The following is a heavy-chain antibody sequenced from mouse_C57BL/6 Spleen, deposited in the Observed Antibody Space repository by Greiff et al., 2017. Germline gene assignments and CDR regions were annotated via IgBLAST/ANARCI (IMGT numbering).Heavy chain of an antibody. CDR1: GYTFTSYW. CDR3: ARWDDEGPWFAY. CDR2: IYPGSGST. J-gene: IGHJ3*01. V-gene: IGHV1-55*01. Sequence: VQLQQPGAELVKPGASVKMSCKASGYTFTSYWITWVKQRPGQGLEWIGDIYPGSGSTNYNEKFKSKATLTVDTSSSTAYMQLSSLTSEDSAVYCCARWDDEGPWFAYWGQGTLVTVSA. D-gene: IGHD4-1*01.